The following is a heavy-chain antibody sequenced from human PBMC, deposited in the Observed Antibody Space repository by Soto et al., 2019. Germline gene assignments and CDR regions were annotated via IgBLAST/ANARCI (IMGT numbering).Heavy chain of an antibody. D-gene: IGHD6-13*01. V-gene: IGHV1-46*01. Sequence: QVQLVQSGAEVKKPGASVKVSCKASGYTFTSYYMHWVRQAPGQGLEWMGIINPSGGSTSYAQKFQGRVTMTRDTSTSTVYIELSSLRSEDTAVYYCARDIAARVVDYWGQGTLVTVSS. CDR1: GYTFTSYY. CDR3: ARDIAARVVDY. CDR2: INPSGGST. J-gene: IGHJ4*02.